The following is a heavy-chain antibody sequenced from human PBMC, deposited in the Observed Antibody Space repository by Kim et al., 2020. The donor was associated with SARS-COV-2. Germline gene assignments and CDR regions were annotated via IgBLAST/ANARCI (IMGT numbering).Heavy chain of an antibody. CDR3: ARVITPSANYDFWSGALHYGMDV. J-gene: IGHJ6*02. CDR1: GGTFSSYA. D-gene: IGHD3-3*01. V-gene: IGHV1-69*13. CDR2: IIPIFGTA. Sequence: SVKVSCKASGGTFSSYAISWVRQAPGQGLEWMGGIIPIFGTANYAQKFQGRVTITADESTSTAYMELSSLRSEDTAVYYCARVITPSANYDFWSGALHYGMDVWGQGTTVTVSS.